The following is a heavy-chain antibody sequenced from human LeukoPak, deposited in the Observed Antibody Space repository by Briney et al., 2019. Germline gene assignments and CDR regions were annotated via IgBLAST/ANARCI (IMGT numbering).Heavy chain of an antibody. D-gene: IGHD3-22*01. CDR2: ISYDGSNK. CDR3: ARGEYYYDSSGYHTPGY. J-gene: IGHJ4*02. V-gene: IGHV3-30*04. Sequence: PGGSLRLSCAASGFTFSSYAMHWVRQAPGKGLEWVAVISYDGSNKYYADSVKGRFTISRDNSKNTLYLQMNSLRAEDTAVYYCARGEYYYDSSGYHTPGYWGQGTLVTVSS. CDR1: GFTFSSYA.